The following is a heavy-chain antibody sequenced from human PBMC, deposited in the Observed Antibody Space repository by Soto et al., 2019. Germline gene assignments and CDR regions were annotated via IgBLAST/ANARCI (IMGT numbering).Heavy chain of an antibody. Sequence: SETLSLTCAVYGASFSGYYWSWIRQPPGKGLEWIGQISHSGNTNYNPSLKSRVTISVDTSKNQFSLRLSSVTAADTAMYYCVMGYGSAFYIWGQGTMVTVS. CDR3: VMGYGSAFYI. CDR2: ISHSGNT. J-gene: IGHJ3*02. V-gene: IGHV4-34*01. D-gene: IGHD3-10*01. CDR1: GASFSGYY.